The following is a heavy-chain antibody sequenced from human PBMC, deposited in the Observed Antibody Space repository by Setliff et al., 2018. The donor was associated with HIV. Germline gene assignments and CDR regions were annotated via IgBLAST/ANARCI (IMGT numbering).Heavy chain of an antibody. V-gene: IGHV4-39*07. CDR2: VYYTGNT. J-gene: IGHJ4*02. CDR3: ARSPSYRSSWEYYFDY. Sequence: SETLSLTCTVSGGSISGYYWGWIRQPPGKGLEWVGTVYYTGNTFYNPSLRNRVTISVDTSNQFSLKLSSVTAADAAVYYCARSPSYRSSWEYYFDYWGQGILVTVSS. D-gene: IGHD6-13*01. CDR1: GGSISGYY.